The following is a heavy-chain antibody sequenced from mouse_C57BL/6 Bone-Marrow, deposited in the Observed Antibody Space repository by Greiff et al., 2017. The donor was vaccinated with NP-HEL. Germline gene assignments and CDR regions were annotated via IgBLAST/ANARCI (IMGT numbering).Heavy chain of an antibody. J-gene: IGHJ3*01. Sequence: VQLQQSGAELVKPGASVKISCKASGYAFSSYWMNWVKQRPGKGLEWIGQIYPGDGDPNYNGKFKGKATLTADKSSSTAYMQLSSLTSEDSAVYFCAEGGIYYDYLAWFAYWGQGTLVTVSA. V-gene: IGHV1-80*01. CDR2: IYPGDGDP. CDR1: GYAFSSYW. CDR3: AEGGIYYDYLAWFAY. D-gene: IGHD2-4*01.